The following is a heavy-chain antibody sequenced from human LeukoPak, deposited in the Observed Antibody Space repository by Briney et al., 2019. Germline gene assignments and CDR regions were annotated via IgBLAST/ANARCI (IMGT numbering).Heavy chain of an antibody. V-gene: IGHV4-30-4*01. CDR3: ARHPAVAGPGAFDI. D-gene: IGHD6-19*01. CDR1: GGSISSGDYY. J-gene: IGHJ3*02. CDR2: IYYSGST. Sequence: SETLSLTCTVSGGSISSGDYYWSWIRQAPGKGLEWIGYIYYSGSTNYNPSLKSRVTISVDTSKNQFSLKLSSVTAADTAVYYCARHPAVAGPGAFDIWGQGTMVTVSS.